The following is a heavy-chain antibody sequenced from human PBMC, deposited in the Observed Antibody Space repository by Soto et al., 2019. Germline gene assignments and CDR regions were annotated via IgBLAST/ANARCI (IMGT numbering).Heavy chain of an antibody. J-gene: IGHJ4*02. CDR1: GGTFSGYA. V-gene: IGHV1-69*13. D-gene: IGHD2-15*01. CDR2: IIPLFGTA. Sequence: SVKVSCKASGGTFSGYAINWVRQAPGHGLEWMGGIIPLFGTANYAQKFQGRVTITADESASTAHMELRSLRSEDTAVYYCARDYGHDCGGGNCYFYFWGQGTLVTVSS. CDR3: ARDYGHDCGGGNCYFYF.